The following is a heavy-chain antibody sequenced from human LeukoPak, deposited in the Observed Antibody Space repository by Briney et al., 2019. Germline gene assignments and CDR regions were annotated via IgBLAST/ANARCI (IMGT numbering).Heavy chain of an antibody. CDR1: GGSISSSSYY. CDR2: IYYSGST. V-gene: IGHV4-39*07. J-gene: IGHJ5*02. D-gene: IGHD3-22*01. Sequence: PSETLSLTCTVSGGSISSSSYYWGWIRQPPGKGLEWIGSIYYSGSTYYNPSLKSRVTISVDTSKNQFSLKLSSVTAADTAVYYCARDKRGYYDSSGYPHAASWGQGTLVTVSS. CDR3: ARDKRGYYDSSGYPHAAS.